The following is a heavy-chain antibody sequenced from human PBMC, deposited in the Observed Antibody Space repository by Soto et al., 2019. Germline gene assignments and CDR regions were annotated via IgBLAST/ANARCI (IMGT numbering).Heavy chain of an antibody. D-gene: IGHD4-17*01. CDR3: ARATTVTDY. Sequence: SLRLSCAASGFIFSDHYMDWVRQAPGKGLEWVGRTRNKANSHTTEYAASVKGRFTISRDDSKNSLYLQMNSLKIEDTAVYYCARATTVTDYWGQGTLVTVYS. V-gene: IGHV3-72*01. J-gene: IGHJ4*02. CDR1: GFIFSDHY. CDR2: TRNKANSHTT.